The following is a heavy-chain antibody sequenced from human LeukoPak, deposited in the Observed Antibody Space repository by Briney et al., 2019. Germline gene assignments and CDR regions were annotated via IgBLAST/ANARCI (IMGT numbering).Heavy chain of an antibody. CDR3: ARRDGYNTDY. CDR1: GGSISSGGYY. D-gene: IGHD5-24*01. Sequence: KASETLSLTCTVSGGSISSGGYYWSWIRQHPGKGLEWIGYIYCSGSTYYNPSLKSRVTISVDTSKNQFSLKLSSVTAADTAVYYCARRDGYNTDYWGQGTLVTVSS. CDR2: IYCSGST. V-gene: IGHV4-31*03. J-gene: IGHJ4*02.